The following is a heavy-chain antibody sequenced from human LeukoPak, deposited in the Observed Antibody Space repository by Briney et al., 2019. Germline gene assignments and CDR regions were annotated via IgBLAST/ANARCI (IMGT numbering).Heavy chain of an antibody. J-gene: IGHJ4*02. CDR2: IKEDGGEK. Sequence: TGGALRLCCAASGLTFSSYWMSWVRQAPGKGLEWVANIKEDGGEKYYVDSVKGPFTISRDNAKNSLYLQMNSLRAEDTAVYYCARDRTRPYYWGQGTLVTVSS. V-gene: IGHV3-7*01. CDR1: GLTFSSYW. CDR3: ARDRTRPYY. D-gene: IGHD3/OR15-3a*01.